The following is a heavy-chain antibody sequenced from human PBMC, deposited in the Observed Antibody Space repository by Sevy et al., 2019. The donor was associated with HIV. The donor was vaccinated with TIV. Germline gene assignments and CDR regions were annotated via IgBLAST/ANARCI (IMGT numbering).Heavy chain of an antibody. CDR1: GFAFRGSA. Sequence: GGSLRLSCAASGFAFRGSAIHWVRLASGKGLEWIGRSRSKGNSFATDYVPSVKGRFTISRDDSKKTAYLEMSSLKIDDTAVYYCAGQVGDTVMAIFDYWGQGTLVTVSS. D-gene: IGHD1-26*01. CDR2: SRSKGNSFAT. CDR3: AGQVGDTVMAIFDY. V-gene: IGHV3-73*01. J-gene: IGHJ4*02.